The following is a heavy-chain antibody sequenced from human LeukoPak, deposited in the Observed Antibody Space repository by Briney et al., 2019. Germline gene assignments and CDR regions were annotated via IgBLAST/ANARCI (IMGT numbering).Heavy chain of an antibody. CDR2: IYYSVNT. V-gene: IGHV4-39*01. J-gene: IGHJ4*02. CDR3: ARQTGSGLFILQ. D-gene: IGHD3/OR15-3a*01. CDR1: GVSISSSNSY. Sequence: SETLSLTCTVSGVSISSSNSYWGWIRQPPGKGLEWIGSIYYSVNTYYNASLKSQVSISIDTSKNQFSLSLTSVTAADTAVYYCARQTGSGLFILQGGQGTLVTVSS.